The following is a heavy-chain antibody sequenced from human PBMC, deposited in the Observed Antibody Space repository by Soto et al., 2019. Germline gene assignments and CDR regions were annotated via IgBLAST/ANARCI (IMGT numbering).Heavy chain of an antibody. V-gene: IGHV4-59*11. Sequence: QVQMQESGPGLVTPSETLSLTCTVAGGSLTDHYWNWFRQSPGRGLQWIGYVYYSGATSYNPSLTSRVTMTVDTSKNQFSLKLRSVTAADTAVYFCARGNDWKSSTFDIWGQGTMVSVSS. J-gene: IGHJ3*02. CDR2: VYYSGAT. CDR1: GGSLTDHY. CDR3: ARGNDWKSSTFDI. D-gene: IGHD2-21*01.